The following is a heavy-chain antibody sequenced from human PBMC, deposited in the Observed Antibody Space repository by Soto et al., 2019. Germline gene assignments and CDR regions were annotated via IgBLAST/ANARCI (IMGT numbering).Heavy chain of an antibody. D-gene: IGHD6-19*01. J-gene: IGHJ4*02. CDR1: GGSISSSSYY. Sequence: SETLSLTCTVSGGSISSSSYYWGWIRQPPGKGLEWIGSIYYSGSTYYSPSLKSRVTISVDTSKNQFSLKLSSVTAADTAVYYCARLQWQATGAFDCWGQGTLVTVSS. V-gene: IGHV4-39*01. CDR2: IYYSGST. CDR3: ARLQWQATGAFDC.